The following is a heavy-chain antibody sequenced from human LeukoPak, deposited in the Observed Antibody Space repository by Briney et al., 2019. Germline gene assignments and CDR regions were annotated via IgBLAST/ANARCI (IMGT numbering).Heavy chain of an antibody. D-gene: IGHD3-22*01. CDR2: ISSSSSYI. Sequence: GGSLRLSCAASGFTFSSYSMNWVRQAPGKGLEWVSSISSSSSYIYYADSVRGRFTISRDNAKNSLYLQMNSLRAEDTAVYYCARGPRDYYDSSGYLGVWGQGTLVTVSS. J-gene: IGHJ4*02. CDR1: GFTFSSYS. CDR3: ARGPRDYYDSSGYLGV. V-gene: IGHV3-21*01.